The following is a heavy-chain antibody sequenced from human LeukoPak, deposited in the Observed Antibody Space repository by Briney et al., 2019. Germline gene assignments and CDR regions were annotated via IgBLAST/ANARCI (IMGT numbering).Heavy chain of an antibody. CDR2: IYTSGDT. J-gene: IGHJ5*02. Sequence: PSETLSLTCTVSGGSITSYYWTWIRQPAGKGLEWIGRIYTSGDTNYNPSLKSRVTISLDTSKNQFSLSLSSVTAADTAVYFCATVSNNWLDPWGQGTLVTVSS. V-gene: IGHV4-4*07. CDR1: GGSITSYY. CDR3: ATVSNNWLDP.